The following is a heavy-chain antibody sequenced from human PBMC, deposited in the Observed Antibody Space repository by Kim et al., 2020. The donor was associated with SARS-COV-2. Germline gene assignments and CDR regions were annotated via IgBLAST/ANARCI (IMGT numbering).Heavy chain of an antibody. CDR3: AKDFGEMATIDAFDI. D-gene: IGHD3-16*01. V-gene: IGHV3-43*01. J-gene: IGHJ3*02. CDR1: GFTFDDYT. CDR2: ISWDGGST. Sequence: GGSLRLPCAASGFTFDDYTMHWVRQAPGKGLEWVSLISWDGGSTYYADSVKGRFTISRDNSKNSLYLQMNSLRTEDTALYYCAKDFGEMATIDAFDIWGQGTMVTVSS.